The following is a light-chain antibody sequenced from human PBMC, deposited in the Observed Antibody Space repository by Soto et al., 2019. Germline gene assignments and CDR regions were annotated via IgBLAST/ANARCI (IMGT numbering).Light chain of an antibody. Sequence: QSALTQPASVSGSPGQSITISCTGTSSDVGGYNFVSWYQRHPAKAPKLMIYDLTYRPSGVSNRFSGSKSGNTAYLTISGLQAEDEADYYCISYTNTNTYVFGTGTKLTVL. CDR2: DLT. CDR3: ISYTNTNTYV. CDR1: SSDVGGYNF. J-gene: IGLJ1*01. V-gene: IGLV2-14*03.